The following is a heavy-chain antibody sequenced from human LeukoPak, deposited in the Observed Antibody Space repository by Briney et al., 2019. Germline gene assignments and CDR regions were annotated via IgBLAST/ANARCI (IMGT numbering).Heavy chain of an antibody. CDR1: GYTFTSYY. D-gene: IGHD3-22*01. J-gene: IGHJ5*02. Sequence: ASVKVSCKASGYTFTSYYMHWVRQAPGQGLEWMGIINPSGGSTSYAQKFQGRVTMTRDTSTSTVYMGLSSLRSEDTAVYYCAALDLEGDYDSSGYTLGTNWFDPWGQGTLVTVSS. CDR2: INPSGGST. V-gene: IGHV1-46*01. CDR3: AALDLEGDYDSSGYTLGTNWFDP.